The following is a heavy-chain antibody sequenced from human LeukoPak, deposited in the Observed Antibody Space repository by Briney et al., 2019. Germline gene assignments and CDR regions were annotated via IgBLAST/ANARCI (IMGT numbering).Heavy chain of an antibody. D-gene: IGHD2-21*02. V-gene: IGHV4-61*02. CDR1: GGSISSGSYY. Sequence: SETLSLTCTVSGGSISSGSYYWSWIRQPAGKGLEWIGRIYTSGSTNYNPSLKSRVTISVDTSKNQFSLKLSSVTAADTAVYYRARGRWGHPYYFDYWGQGTLVTVSS. J-gene: IGHJ4*02. CDR3: ARGRWGHPYYFDY. CDR2: IYTSGST.